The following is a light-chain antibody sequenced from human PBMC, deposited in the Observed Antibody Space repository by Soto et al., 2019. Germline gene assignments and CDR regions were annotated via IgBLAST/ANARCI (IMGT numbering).Light chain of an antibody. Sequence: DIQMTQSPSSLSASVGDRVTITCRASQSISSYLNWYQQKPGKAPKLLIYAASSLQSGVPSRFSGSGSGTDITPTISILQPEEVATYYCQQSYSTPRTFGQGTKLEIK. V-gene: IGKV1-39*01. CDR3: QQSYSTPRT. CDR1: QSISSY. J-gene: IGKJ2*01. CDR2: AAS.